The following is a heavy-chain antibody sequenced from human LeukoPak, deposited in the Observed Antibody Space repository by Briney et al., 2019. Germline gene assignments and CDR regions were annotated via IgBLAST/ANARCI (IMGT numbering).Heavy chain of an antibody. V-gene: IGHV3-64D*09. CDR1: GXTFSSYA. CDR3: ALSSGWSALY. CDR2: ISSNGGST. Sequence: PGGSLRLSCSASGXTFSSYAMHWVRQAPGKGLEYVSAISSNGGSTYYADSVKGRFTISRDNSKNTLYLQMSSLRAEDTAVYYCALSSGWSALYWGQGTLVTVSS. J-gene: IGHJ4*02. D-gene: IGHD6-19*01.